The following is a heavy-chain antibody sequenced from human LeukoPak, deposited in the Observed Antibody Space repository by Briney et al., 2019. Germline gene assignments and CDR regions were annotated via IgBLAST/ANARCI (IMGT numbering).Heavy chain of an antibody. D-gene: IGHD1-26*01. CDR1: IGSISSSKW. V-gene: IGHV4-4*02. CDR2: IYHSGST. CDR3: ARRSAPPIVGATSFDY. Sequence: SETLSLTCSVSIGSISSSKWWSWVRQPPGKGLEWIGEIYHSGSTNYNPSLKSRVTISVDKSKNQFSLKLSSVTAADTAVYYCARRSAPPIVGATSFDYWGQGTLVTVSS. J-gene: IGHJ4*02.